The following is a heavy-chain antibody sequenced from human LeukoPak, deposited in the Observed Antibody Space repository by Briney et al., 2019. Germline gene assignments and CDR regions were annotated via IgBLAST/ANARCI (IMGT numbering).Heavy chain of an antibody. Sequence: GGSLRLSCAASGFSVSSNYMSWVRQAPGKGLEWVAVIHSGGRTYYADSVKGRFTISRDNSKNTLYLQMNSLRAEDTAVYYCARISSWYDFDYWGQGTLVTVSS. D-gene: IGHD6-13*01. CDR2: IHSGGRT. CDR3: ARISSWYDFDY. CDR1: GFSVSSNY. V-gene: IGHV3-53*01. J-gene: IGHJ4*02.